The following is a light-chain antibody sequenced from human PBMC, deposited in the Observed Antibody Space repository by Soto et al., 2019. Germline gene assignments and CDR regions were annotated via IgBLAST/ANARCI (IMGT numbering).Light chain of an antibody. CDR1: QSISIY. V-gene: IGKV1-39*01. CDR2: DAS. J-gene: IGKJ4*01. CDR3: QQSYRTPLS. Sequence: DIQMTQSPSSLSASVGDTVTLTCRASQSISIYLTWYQQKPGKAPSLLIYDASSWQNGVPSRFSGSGSGTDFTLTISSLQREDVATDYCQQSYRTPLSFGGGTKVEIK.